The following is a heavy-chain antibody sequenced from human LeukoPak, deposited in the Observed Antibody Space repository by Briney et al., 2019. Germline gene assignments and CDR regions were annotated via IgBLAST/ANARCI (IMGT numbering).Heavy chain of an antibody. CDR2: ISYDGSNK. CDR3: ARPGFWSGPSY. V-gene: IGHV3-30*01. D-gene: IGHD3-3*01. Sequence: PGGSLRLSCAASGFTFSSYAMHWVRQAPGKGLEWVAVISYDGSNKYYADSVKGRFTISRDNSKNTLYLQMNSLRAEDTAVYYCARPGFWSGPSYWGQRTLVTVSS. CDR1: GFTFSSYA. J-gene: IGHJ4*02.